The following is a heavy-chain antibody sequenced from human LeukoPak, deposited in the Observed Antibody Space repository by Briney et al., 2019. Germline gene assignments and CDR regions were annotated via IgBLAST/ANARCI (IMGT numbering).Heavy chain of an antibody. V-gene: IGHV4-38-2*02. CDR2: IYHSGST. CDR3: AREIGVAGDY. CDR1: GYSISSGYY. Sequence: SETLSLTCTVSGYSISSGYYWGWIRQPPGKGLEWIGSIYHSGSTYYNPSLKSRVTISVDTSKNQFSLKLSSVTAADTAVYYCAREIGVAGDYWGQGTLVTVSS. J-gene: IGHJ4*02. D-gene: IGHD6-19*01.